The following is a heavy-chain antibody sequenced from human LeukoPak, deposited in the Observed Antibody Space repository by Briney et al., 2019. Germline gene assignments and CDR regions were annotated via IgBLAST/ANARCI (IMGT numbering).Heavy chain of an antibody. CDR2: IRSKANSYAT. CDR1: GFTFSGSA. V-gene: IGHV3-73*01. D-gene: IGHD3-10*01. J-gene: IGHJ6*03. CDR3: TRPDYYGSGRDMDV. Sequence: GGSLRLSCAASGFTFSGSAMHWVRQASGKGLEWVGRIRSKANSYATAYAASVKGRSTISRDDSKNTAYLQMNSLKTEDTAVYYCTRPDYYGSGRDMDVWGKGTTVTVSS.